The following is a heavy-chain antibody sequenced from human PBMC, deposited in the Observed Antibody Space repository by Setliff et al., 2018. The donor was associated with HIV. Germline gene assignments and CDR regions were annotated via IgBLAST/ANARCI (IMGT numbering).Heavy chain of an antibody. D-gene: IGHD3-22*01. CDR1: GYTFTSYD. CDR3: AREIGDYYDSSGYYPPTDYYYGMDV. Sequence: ASVKVFCKASGYTFTSYDISWVRQAPGQGLEWMGWISAYNGNTNYAQKLQGRVTMTTDTSTSTAYMELRSLRSDDTAVYYCAREIGDYYDSSGYYPPTDYYYGMDVWGQGTTVTV. V-gene: IGHV1-18*01. CDR2: ISAYNGNT. J-gene: IGHJ6*02.